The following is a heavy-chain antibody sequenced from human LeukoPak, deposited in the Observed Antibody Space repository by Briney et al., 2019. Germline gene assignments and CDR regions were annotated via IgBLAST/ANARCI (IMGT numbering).Heavy chain of an antibody. CDR2: IKQGGSEK. D-gene: IGHD3-10*01. Sequence: GGSLRLSCAASGFTISNYWMSWVRQAPGKGLEWVANIKQGGSEKKYVDSVKGRFSISRDNAKNSLYLQINSLRVEDTAGYYCARWYGGSGSWVLDVWGQGTTVTVSS. CDR3: ARWYGGSGSWVLDV. J-gene: IGHJ6*02. CDR1: GFTISNYW. V-gene: IGHV3-7*04.